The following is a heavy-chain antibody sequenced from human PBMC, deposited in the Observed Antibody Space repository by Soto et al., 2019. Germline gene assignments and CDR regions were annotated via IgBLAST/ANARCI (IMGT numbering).Heavy chain of an antibody. CDR1: GFTFSSYA. Sequence: GGSLRISCASSGFTFSSYAMHWVRQAPGKGLEWVAVISYDGSNKYYADSVKGRFTISRDNSKNTLYLQMNSLRAEDTAVYYCARDGYQRGYFDYWGQGTLVTVSS. V-gene: IGHV3-30-3*01. CDR2: ISYDGSNK. D-gene: IGHD5-12*01. CDR3: ARDGYQRGYFDY. J-gene: IGHJ4*02.